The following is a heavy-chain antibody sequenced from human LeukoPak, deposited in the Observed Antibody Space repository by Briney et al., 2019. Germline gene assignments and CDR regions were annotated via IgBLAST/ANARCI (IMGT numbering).Heavy chain of an antibody. D-gene: IGHD5-18*01. CDR3: ARLGDSYATDY. V-gene: IGHV4-39*01. CDR1: GGSFSSTSYY. CDR2: IYYSGST. J-gene: IGHJ4*02. Sequence: PSETLSLTCTVSGGSFSSTSYYWGWIRQPPGKGLEWIGSIYYSGSTYYNPSLKSRVTISVDTSKNQFSLKLSSVTAADTAVYYCARLGDSYATDYWGQGTLVTVSS.